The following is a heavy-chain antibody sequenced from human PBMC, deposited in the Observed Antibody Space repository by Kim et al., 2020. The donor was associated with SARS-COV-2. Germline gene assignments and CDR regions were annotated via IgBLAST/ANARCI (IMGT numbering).Heavy chain of an antibody. CDR3: AKLHYYGSGSHLDI. D-gene: IGHD3-10*01. V-gene: IGHV3-9*01. J-gene: IGHJ3*02. CDR1: GFTFDDYA. CDR2: ISWNSGSI. Sequence: GGSLRLSCAASGFTFDDYAMHWVRQAPGKGLEWVSGISWNSGSIGYADSVKGRFTISRDNAKNSLYLQMNSLRAEDTALYYCAKLHYYGSGSHLDIWGQGTMVTVSS.